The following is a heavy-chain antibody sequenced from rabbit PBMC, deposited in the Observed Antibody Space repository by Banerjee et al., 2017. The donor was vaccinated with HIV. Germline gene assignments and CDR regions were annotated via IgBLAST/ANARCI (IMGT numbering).Heavy chain of an antibody. Sequence: QEQLEESGGDLVKPEGSLTLTCTASGFSFSSSYRICWVRQAPGKGLEWIACIVAGSSGSTYYASWVNGRFTISKTSSTTVTLQMTSLTAADTATYFCARESYDGDGDYCCRDLWGPGTLVTVS. CDR1: GFSFSSSYR. CDR3: ARESYDGDGDYCCRDL. V-gene: IGHV1S45*01. CDR2: IVAGSSGST. D-gene: IGHD2-1*01. J-gene: IGHJ4*01.